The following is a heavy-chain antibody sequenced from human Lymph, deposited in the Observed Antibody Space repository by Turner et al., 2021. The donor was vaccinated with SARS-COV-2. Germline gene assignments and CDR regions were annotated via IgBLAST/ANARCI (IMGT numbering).Heavy chain of an antibody. V-gene: IGHV1-69*10. Sequence: QVQLVQSGAEVKKPGSSVKVSCKASGGTFSTYVISWVRQAPGQGLEWMGGIIPILGIANYAQKFQRRVTITADKSTSTAYMELSSLRSEDTAVYHCARRHSGNYDAFDIWGQGTMVTVSS. J-gene: IGHJ3*02. CDR1: GGTFSTYV. CDR2: IIPILGIA. D-gene: IGHD1-26*01. CDR3: ARRHSGNYDAFDI.